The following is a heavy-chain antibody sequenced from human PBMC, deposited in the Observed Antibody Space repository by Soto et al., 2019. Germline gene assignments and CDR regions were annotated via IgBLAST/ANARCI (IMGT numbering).Heavy chain of an antibody. V-gene: IGHV1-69*08. CDR2: IIPILGIA. CDR3: ARDLDYGDYVWGYFDL. D-gene: IGHD4-17*01. J-gene: IGHJ2*01. CDR1: GGTFSSYT. Sequence: QVQLVQSGAEVKKPGSSVKVSCKASGGTFSSYTISWVRQAPGQGREWMGRIIPILGIANYAQKCQGRVTITADKSTSTAYMELSSLISEDTAVYYCARDLDYGDYVWGYFDLWGRGTLVTVSS.